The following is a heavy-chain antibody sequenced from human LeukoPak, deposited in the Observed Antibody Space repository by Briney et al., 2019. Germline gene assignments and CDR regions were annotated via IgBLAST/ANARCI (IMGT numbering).Heavy chain of an antibody. Sequence: GRSLRLSCAASGFTFDDYAMHWVRQAPGKGLEWVSGISWNSGSIGYADSVKGRSTISRDNAKNSLYLQMNSLRAEDTALYYCAKDTSEMATITLDYWGQGTLVTVSS. CDR2: ISWNSGSI. CDR1: GFTFDDYA. CDR3: AKDTSEMATITLDY. J-gene: IGHJ4*02. D-gene: IGHD5-24*01. V-gene: IGHV3-9*01.